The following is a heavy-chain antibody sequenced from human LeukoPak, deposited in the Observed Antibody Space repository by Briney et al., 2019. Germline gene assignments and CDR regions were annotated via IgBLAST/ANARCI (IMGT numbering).Heavy chain of an antibody. V-gene: IGHV4-59*06. CDR1: GGSMNNYY. J-gene: IGHJ3*02. CDR3: ARVSSITIFGVVGAFDI. D-gene: IGHD3-3*01. CDR2: IYYSGST. Sequence: PSETLSLTCTVSGGSMNNYYWSWFRRPPGKGLEWIGYIYYSGSTYYNPSLKSRVTISVDTSKNQFSLKLSSVTAADTAVYYCARVSSITIFGVVGAFDIWGQGTMVTVSS.